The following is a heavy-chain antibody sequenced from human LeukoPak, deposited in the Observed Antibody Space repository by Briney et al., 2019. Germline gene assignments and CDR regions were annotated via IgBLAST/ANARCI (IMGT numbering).Heavy chain of an antibody. V-gene: IGHV7-4-1*02. Sequence: GASVKVSCKASGYTFTSYAMNWVRQAPGQGLEWMGWINTNTGNPTYAQGFTGRFVFSLDTSVSTAYLQISSLKVEDTAVYYCASYDSSSWSGDFQHWGQGTLVTVSS. J-gene: IGHJ1*01. CDR2: INTNTGNP. D-gene: IGHD6-13*01. CDR3: ASYDSSSWSGDFQH. CDR1: GYTFTSYA.